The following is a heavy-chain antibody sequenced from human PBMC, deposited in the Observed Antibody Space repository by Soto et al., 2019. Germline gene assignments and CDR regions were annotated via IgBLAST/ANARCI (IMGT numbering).Heavy chain of an antibody. CDR1: GGSITSGGYS. V-gene: IGHV4-30-2*02. J-gene: IGHJ3*02. D-gene: IGHD3-10*01. CDR2: IYHSGNT. Sequence: SEALSLTCAVSGGSITSGGYSWNWIRQPPGKGLEWIGYIYHSGNTYYNPSLKSRVTISVDTSKNQFSLKLSSVTAADTAVYYCASIRFGEPHAFDIWGQGTMVTVSS. CDR3: ASIRFGEPHAFDI.